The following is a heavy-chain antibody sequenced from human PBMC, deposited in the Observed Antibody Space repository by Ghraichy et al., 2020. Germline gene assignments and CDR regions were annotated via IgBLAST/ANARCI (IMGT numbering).Heavy chain of an antibody. D-gene: IGHD5-18*01. V-gene: IGHV6-1*01. CDR1: GDSVSSNSAA. Sequence: SETLSLTCAISGDSVSSNSAAWNWIRQSPSRGLEWLGRTYYRSKWYNDYAVSVKSRITINPDTSKNQFSLQLNSVTPEDTAVYYCAYSYGDYYYYGMDVWGQGTTVTVSS. J-gene: IGHJ6*02. CDR3: AYSYGDYYYYGMDV. CDR2: TYYRSKWYN.